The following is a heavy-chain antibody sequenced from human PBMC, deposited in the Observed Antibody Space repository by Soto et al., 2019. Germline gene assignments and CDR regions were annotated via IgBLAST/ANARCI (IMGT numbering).Heavy chain of an antibody. V-gene: IGHV3-23*01. CDR2: LTPGGETT. Sequence: PGGSLRLSCAASGFTFSSFAMTWVRQAPGKGLEWVSALTPGGETTYYIDSVKGRFTISRDNAKNTLYLQMNSLTAADTAVYYCARTANWNNSGDLRYWGPGTLVTVSS. CDR1: GFTFSSFA. J-gene: IGHJ4*02. CDR3: ARTANWNNSGDLRY. D-gene: IGHD1-20*01.